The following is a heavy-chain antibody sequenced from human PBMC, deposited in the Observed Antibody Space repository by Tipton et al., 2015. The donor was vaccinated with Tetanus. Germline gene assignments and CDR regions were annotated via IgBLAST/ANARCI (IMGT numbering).Heavy chain of an antibody. V-gene: IGHV3-33*01. Sequence: AASGFIFSSYGIHWVRQAPGKGLEWLAVSWYDGTDKYYADSVKGRFTISRDNSKNTLYLQMNSLSDEDTALYYCAREADCSGGSCFSGDFDTWGQGTQVTVSS. D-gene: IGHD2-15*01. CDR3: AREADCSGGSCFSGDFDT. CDR2: SWYDGTDK. CDR1: GFIFSSYG. J-gene: IGHJ4*02.